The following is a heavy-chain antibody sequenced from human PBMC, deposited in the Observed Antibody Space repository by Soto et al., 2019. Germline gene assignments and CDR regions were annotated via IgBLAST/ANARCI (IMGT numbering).Heavy chain of an antibody. V-gene: IGHV4-39*01. CDR3: ARRGDTAMVQYYYYGMDV. CDR2: IYYSGST. CDR1: GGSISSSSYY. J-gene: IGHJ6*02. D-gene: IGHD5-18*01. Sequence: SETLSLTCTVSGGSISSSSYYWGWIRQPPGKGLEWIGSIYYSGSTYYNPSLKSRVTISVDTSKNQFSLKLSSVTAADTAVYYCARRGDTAMVQYYYYGMDVWGQGTTVTVSS.